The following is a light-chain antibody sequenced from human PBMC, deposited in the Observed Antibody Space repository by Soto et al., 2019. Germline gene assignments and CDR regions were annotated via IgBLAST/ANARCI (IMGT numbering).Light chain of an antibody. V-gene: IGKV3-15*01. CDR2: GAS. CDR3: QQYKNWPRT. CDR1: QSVSSN. J-gene: IGKJ1*01. Sequence: EVVMTHSPDSLSVSPGERATLSCRASQSVSSNLAWYQQKLGQAPRLLIYGASTRATGISARFSGSGSGTEFTLTISSLQSEDFAIYYCQQYKNWPRTFGQGTKVDIK.